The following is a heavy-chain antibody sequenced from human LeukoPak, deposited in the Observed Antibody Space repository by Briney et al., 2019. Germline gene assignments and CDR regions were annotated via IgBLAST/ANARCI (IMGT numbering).Heavy chain of an antibody. V-gene: IGHV3-48*03. J-gene: IGHJ5*02. D-gene: IGHD3-22*01. CDR1: GFTFSSYE. CDR3: ARDPLLSYYDSSGYHGS. Sequence: PGGSLRLSCAASGFTFSSYEMNWVRQAPGKGLEWVSYISSSGSTIYYADSVKGRFTISRDNAKNSLYLQMNSLRAEDTAVYYCARDPLLSYYDSSGYHGSWGQGTLVTVSS. CDR2: ISSSGSTI.